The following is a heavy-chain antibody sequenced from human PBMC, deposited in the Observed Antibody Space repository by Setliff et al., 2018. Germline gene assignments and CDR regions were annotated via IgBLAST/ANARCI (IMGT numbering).Heavy chain of an antibody. D-gene: IGHD5-12*01. Sequence: PSVKVSCKASGYTFTSYAMHWVRQAPGQRLEWMGWNNAGNGNTKYSQKFQGRVTITRDTSASTAYMELSSLRSEDTAVYYCARNPASSGYDTYYYYYGMDVWGQGTTVTVSS. J-gene: IGHJ6*02. CDR2: NNAGNGNT. CDR3: ARNPASSGYDTYYYYYGMDV. CDR1: GYTFTSYA. V-gene: IGHV1-3*01.